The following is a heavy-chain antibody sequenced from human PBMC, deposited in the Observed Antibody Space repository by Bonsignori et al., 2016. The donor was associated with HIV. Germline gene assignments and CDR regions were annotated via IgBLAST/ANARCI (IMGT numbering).Heavy chain of an antibody. J-gene: IGHJ4*02. CDR2: IHHSGST. Sequence: WIRQPPGKGLVWIGSIHHSGSTYYNPSLKSRVTISVDTSKNQFSLKMSSVNAADTAVYYCARRVGATLKYFDYWGQGTLVTVSS. V-gene: IGHV4-38-2*01. D-gene: IGHD1-26*01. CDR3: ARRVGATLKYFDY.